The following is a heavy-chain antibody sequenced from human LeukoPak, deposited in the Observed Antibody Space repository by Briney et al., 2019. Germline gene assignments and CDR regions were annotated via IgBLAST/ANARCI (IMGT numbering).Heavy chain of an antibody. D-gene: IGHD3/OR15-3a*01. CDR1: GVSISSSNSY. CDR3: ARQTGSGLFILP. J-gene: IGHJ4*02. CDR2: IYYSGNT. V-gene: IGHV4-39*01. Sequence: SETLSLTCTVSGVSISSSNSYWGWIRQPPGTGLEWIGSIYYSGNTYYNASLKSQVSISIDTSKNQFSLRLTSVTAADTAVYYCARQTGSGLFILPGGQGTLVTVSA.